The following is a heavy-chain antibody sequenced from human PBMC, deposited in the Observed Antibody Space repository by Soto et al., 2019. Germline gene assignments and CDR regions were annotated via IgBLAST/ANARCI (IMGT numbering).Heavy chain of an antibody. CDR2: INAGNGNT. D-gene: IGHD3-9*01. V-gene: IGHV1-3*01. CDR3: ASRDSNDILTGSRRIYYYYGMDV. CDR1: GYTYASYA. Sequence: GTSVKVSCKDSGYTYASYARHWVRQAPGQRLEWMGWINAGNGNTKYSQKFQGRVTITRDTSASTAYMELSSLRSEDTAVYYCASRDSNDILTGSRRIYYYYGMDVWGQGTTVTVSS. J-gene: IGHJ6*02.